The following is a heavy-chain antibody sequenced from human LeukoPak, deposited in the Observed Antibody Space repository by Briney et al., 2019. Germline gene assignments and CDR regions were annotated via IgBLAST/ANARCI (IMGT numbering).Heavy chain of an antibody. J-gene: IGHJ4*02. CDR2: IKQDGSEK. CDR1: GFTFSSYW. V-gene: IGHV3-7*01. CDR3: VRDDDRPDNGLDY. Sequence: SGGSLRLSCAASGFTFSSYWVSWVRQAPGKGLEWVANIKQDGSEKYYVDSVKGRFTISRDNAKNSLYLQMNSLRAEDTAVYYCVRDDDRPDNGLDYWGQGTLVTVSS. D-gene: IGHD3-22*01.